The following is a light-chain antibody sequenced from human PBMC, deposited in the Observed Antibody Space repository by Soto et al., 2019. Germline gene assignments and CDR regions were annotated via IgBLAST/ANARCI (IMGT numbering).Light chain of an antibody. V-gene: IGKV3-20*01. CDR2: GAS. J-gene: IGKJ1*01. CDR1: QSVSSSY. CDR3: QPYGSSSWT. Sequence: EIVLTQSPGTLSLSPGERATLSCRASQSVSSSYFAWYQQRFGQAPRLLIYGASSRATGIPDRFSGSGSGTDFTLTISRLEPEDFAVYYCQPYGSSSWTFGQGPKVHIK.